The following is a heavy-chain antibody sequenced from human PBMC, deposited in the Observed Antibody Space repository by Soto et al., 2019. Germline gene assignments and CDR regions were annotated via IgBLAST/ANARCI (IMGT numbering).Heavy chain of an antibody. V-gene: IGHV1-18*01. CDR3: ARGWYYDILTGYYPTTYGMDV. CDR2: ISAYNGNT. J-gene: IGHJ6*02. Sequence: QVQLVQSGAEVKKPGASVKVSCKASGYTFTSYGISWVRQAPGQGLEWMGWISAYNGNTNYAQKLQGRVTMTTDTSTSTAYMELRSLRSDDTAAYYCARGWYYDILTGYYPTTYGMDVWGQGTTVTVSS. D-gene: IGHD3-9*01. CDR1: GYTFTSYG.